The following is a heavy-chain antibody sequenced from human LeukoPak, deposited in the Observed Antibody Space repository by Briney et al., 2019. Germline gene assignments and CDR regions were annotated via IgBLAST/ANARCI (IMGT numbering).Heavy chain of an antibody. D-gene: IGHD7-27*01. CDR2: ISSSSSTI. CDR3: ARKTGGSLDI. Sequence: GGSLRLPCAASGFTFSSYSMNWVRQAPGKGLEWVSYISSSSSTIYYADSVRGRFTISRDNAKNSLYLQMNSLRGEDTAVYYCARKTGGSLDIWGQGTMVTVSS. CDR1: GFTFSSYS. J-gene: IGHJ3*02. V-gene: IGHV3-48*01.